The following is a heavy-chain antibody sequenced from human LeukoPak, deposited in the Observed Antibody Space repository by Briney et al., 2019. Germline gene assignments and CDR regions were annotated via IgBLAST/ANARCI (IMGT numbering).Heavy chain of an antibody. V-gene: IGHV1-8*01. D-gene: IGHD5-12*01. CDR3: ARGKGIYSGYDHPDY. CDR1: GYTFTSYD. Sequence: ASVKVSCKASGYTFTSYDINWVRQASGQGLEWMGWMNPNSGNTGYAQKFQGRVTMTRNTSISTAYMELSSLRSEDTAVYYCARGKGIYSGYDHPDYWGQGTLVTVSS. J-gene: IGHJ4*02. CDR2: MNPNSGNT.